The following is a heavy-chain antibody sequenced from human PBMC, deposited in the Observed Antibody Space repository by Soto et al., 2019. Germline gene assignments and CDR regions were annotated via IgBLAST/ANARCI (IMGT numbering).Heavy chain of an antibody. J-gene: IGHJ1*01. CDR1: GFTFSTYW. CDR3: ARHPPPGYYYDSSGYYGYFQH. D-gene: IGHD3-22*01. Sequence: GGSLTLSCAASGFTFSTYWMHWVRQAPGKGLVWVSVISGTGGGTSYADSVKGRFTISRDNSKNTLYLQMNSLGVEDTAVDYCARHPPPGYYYDSSGYYGYFQHWGQGTPVTGSS. V-gene: IGHV3-23*01. CDR2: ISGTGGGT.